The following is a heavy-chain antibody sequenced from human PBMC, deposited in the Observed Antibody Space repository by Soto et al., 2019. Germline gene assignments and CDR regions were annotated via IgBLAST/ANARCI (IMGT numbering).Heavy chain of an antibody. D-gene: IGHD2-21*02. CDR1: GFTFSSYG. J-gene: IGHJ4*02. CDR2: IWYDGSNK. Sequence: QVQLVESGGGVVQPGRSLRLSCAASGFTFSSYGMHWVRQAPGKGLEWVAVIWYDGSNKYYADSVKGRFTISRDNSKNTLYLQMNSLRAEDTAVYYCARDWPLDCGGDCYTFDYWGQGTLVTVSS. CDR3: ARDWPLDCGGDCYTFDY. V-gene: IGHV3-33*01.